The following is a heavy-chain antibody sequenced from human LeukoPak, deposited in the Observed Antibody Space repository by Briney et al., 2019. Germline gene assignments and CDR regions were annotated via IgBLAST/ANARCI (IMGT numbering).Heavy chain of an antibody. D-gene: IGHD3-22*01. J-gene: IGHJ4*02. V-gene: IGHV3-9*01. CDR2: LSWDSANI. Sequence: GRSLRLSCAASGFTFHDYAMHWVRQAPGQGLEWVSGLSWDSANIGYADSVKGRFTISRDNAKNSLYLQMNSLRVEDAALYYCAKSPYYYDSSGSPFDFWGQGTPVTVSS. CDR1: GFTFHDYA. CDR3: AKSPYYYDSSGSPFDF.